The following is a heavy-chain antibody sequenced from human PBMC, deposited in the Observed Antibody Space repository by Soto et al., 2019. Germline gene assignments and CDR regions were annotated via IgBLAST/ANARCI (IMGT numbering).Heavy chain of an antibody. CDR2: IWYDGSNK. V-gene: IGHV3-33*06. CDR1: GFTFSSYG. CDR3: AKVRGTMVRGPLLGYYYYGMDV. J-gene: IGHJ6*04. D-gene: IGHD3-10*01. Sequence: GGSLRLSCAASGFTFSSYGMHWVRQAPCKGLEWVAVIWYDGSNKYYADSVKGRFTISRDNSKNTLYLQMNSLRAEDTAVYYCAKVRGTMVRGPLLGYYYYGMDVWGKGPTVTVSS.